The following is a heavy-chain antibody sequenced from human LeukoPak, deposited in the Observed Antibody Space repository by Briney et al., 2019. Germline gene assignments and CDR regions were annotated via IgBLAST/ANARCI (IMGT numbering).Heavy chain of an antibody. CDR1: GFTFSDYY. CDR2: ISSSGSTI. D-gene: IGHD6-19*01. V-gene: IGHV3-11*01. Sequence: PGGSLRLSCAASGFTFSDYYMSWIRQAPGKGLEWVSYISSSGSTIYYADSVKGRFTISRDNAKNSLYLQMNSLRAEDTAVYYCAGSLIAVAGPFDYWGQGTLVTVSS. J-gene: IGHJ4*02. CDR3: AGSLIAVAGPFDY.